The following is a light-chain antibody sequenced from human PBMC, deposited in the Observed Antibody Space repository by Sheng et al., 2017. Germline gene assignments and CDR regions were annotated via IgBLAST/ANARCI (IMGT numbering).Light chain of an antibody. CDR2: EAS. CDR3: QQSTNWFTWT. V-gene: IGKV3-11*01. CDR1: QTISTY. Sequence: EIVMTQSPGTLSVSPGERATLSCRASQTISTYLAWYQHKPGQAPRLLIYEASNRASGVPARFSGSGFGTDFTLTISSLEPDDFAVYYCQQSTNWFTWTFGQGTKVEV. J-gene: IGKJ1*01.